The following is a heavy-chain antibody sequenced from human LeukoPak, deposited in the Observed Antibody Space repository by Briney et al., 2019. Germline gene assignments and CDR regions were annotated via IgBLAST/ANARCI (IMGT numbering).Heavy chain of an antibody. V-gene: IGHV3-23*01. CDR2: ISSSDDGT. Sequence: GGSLRLSCAASGFSLSGYAMSWVRQAPGKGLEWVSAISSSDDGTYHAGSVRGRFTISRDSSKNTLYLQMNNLRTEDAAIYYCAKAPVTSCRGAFSYPLDSWGQGTLVTVSS. J-gene: IGHJ4*02. D-gene: IGHD2-15*01. CDR3: AKAPVTSCRGAFSYPLDS. CDR1: GFSLSGYA.